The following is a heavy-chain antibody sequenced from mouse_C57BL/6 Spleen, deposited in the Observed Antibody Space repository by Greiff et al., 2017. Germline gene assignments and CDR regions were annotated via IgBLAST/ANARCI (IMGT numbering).Heavy chain of an antibody. D-gene: IGHD2-5*01. J-gene: IGHJ4*01. Sequence: VQLQQSGAELVKPGASVKISCKASGYSFTDYYIKWVKQSNGQSLEWIGVISPGNGSTNYNQKFKGKATLTVDQSSSTAYMQLNSLTAEDSAVCSCAWSNSDAMDYWGQGTSVTVSS. CDR1: GYSFTDYY. CDR3: AWSNSDAMDY. CDR2: ISPGNGST. V-gene: IGHV1-39*01.